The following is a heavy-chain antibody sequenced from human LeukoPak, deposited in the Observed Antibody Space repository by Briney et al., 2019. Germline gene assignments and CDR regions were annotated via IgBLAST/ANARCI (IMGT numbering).Heavy chain of an antibody. CDR3: AREYYYDSSGSPGVDY. Sequence: SETPSLTCTVSGGSISSGSYYWSWIRQPAGKGLEWIGRIYTSGSTNYNPSLKSRVTIPVDTSKNQFSLKLSSVTAADTAVYYCAREYYYDSSGSPGVDYWGQGTLVTVSS. CDR2: IYTSGST. CDR1: GGSISSGSYY. V-gene: IGHV4-61*02. J-gene: IGHJ4*02. D-gene: IGHD3-22*01.